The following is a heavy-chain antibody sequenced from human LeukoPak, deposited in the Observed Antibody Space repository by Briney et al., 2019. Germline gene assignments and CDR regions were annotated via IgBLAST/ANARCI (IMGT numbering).Heavy chain of an antibody. CDR1: GFPFSSYW. V-gene: IGHV3-74*01. CDR3: ASDSPYYGMDV. J-gene: IGHJ6*02. CDR2: INSDGSAT. Sequence: GGSLRLSCAASGFPFSSYWMHWVRQVPGKGLLWVSCINSDGSATIYADSVRGRFTISRDNAKNTLYLQMSGLRVEDTAVYHCASDSPYYGMDVWGQGTTVTVSS.